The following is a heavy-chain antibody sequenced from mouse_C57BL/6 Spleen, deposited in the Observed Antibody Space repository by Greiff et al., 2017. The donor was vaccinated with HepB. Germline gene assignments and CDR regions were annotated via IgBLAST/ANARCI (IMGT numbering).Heavy chain of an antibody. V-gene: IGHV5-6*01. CDR2: ISSGGSYT. J-gene: IGHJ2*01. CDR3: ARLPSRYFDY. D-gene: IGHD1-1*01. Sequence: EVNLVESGGDLVKPGGSLKLSCAASGFTFSSYGMSWVRQTPDKRLEWVATISSGGSYTYYPDSVKGRFTISRDNAKNTLYLQMSSLKSEDTAMYYCARLPSRYFDYWGQGTTLTVSS. CDR1: GFTFSSYG.